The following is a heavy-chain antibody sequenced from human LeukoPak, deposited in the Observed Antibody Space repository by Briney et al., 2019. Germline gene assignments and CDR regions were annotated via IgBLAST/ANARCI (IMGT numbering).Heavy chain of an antibody. J-gene: IGHJ6*02. Sequence: SETLSLTCAVYGGSFSGYYWSWIRQPPVKGLEWIGEINHSGSTNYNPSPKSRDTISVDTSKNQFSLKLSSVTAADTAVYYCASSTGTTLSGYYYYGMDVWGQGTTVTVSS. CDR3: ASSTGTTLSGYYYYGMDV. D-gene: IGHD1-1*01. V-gene: IGHV4-34*01. CDR1: GGSFSGYY. CDR2: INHSGST.